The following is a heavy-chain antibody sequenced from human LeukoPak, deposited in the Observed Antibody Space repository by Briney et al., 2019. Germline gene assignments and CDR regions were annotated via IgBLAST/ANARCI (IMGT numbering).Heavy chain of an antibody. D-gene: IGHD2-21*02. CDR1: GYTFTSYG. V-gene: IGHV1-2*02. CDR3: ATDIVVVTAYNYSLAFDY. Sequence: GASVKVSCKASGYTFTSYGISWVRQAPGQGLEWMGWINPNSGGTNYAQKFQGRVTMTRDTSISTAYMELSRLRSDDTAVYYCATDIVVVTAYNYSLAFDYWGQGTLVTVSS. CDR2: INPNSGGT. J-gene: IGHJ4*02.